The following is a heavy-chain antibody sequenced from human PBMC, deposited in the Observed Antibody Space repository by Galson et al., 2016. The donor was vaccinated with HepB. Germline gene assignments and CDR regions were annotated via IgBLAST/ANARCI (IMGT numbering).Heavy chain of an antibody. CDR1: GFTFSSYA. Sequence: SLRLSCAASGFTFSSYAMRWVRQAPGKGLEWVSYIASNRRTIYYADSARGRFTISRDNAKNSLYLQMNSLRDEDTAVYYCARVDEGYYYLIDYWGQGTLVTVSS. D-gene: IGHD3-22*01. CDR2: IASNRRTI. CDR3: ARVDEGYYYLIDY. J-gene: IGHJ4*02. V-gene: IGHV3-48*02.